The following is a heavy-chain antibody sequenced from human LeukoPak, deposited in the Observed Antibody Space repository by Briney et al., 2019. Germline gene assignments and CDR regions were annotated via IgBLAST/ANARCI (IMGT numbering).Heavy chain of an antibody. Sequence: GGSLRLSCAASRFTFSSYGMHWVRQAPGKGLEWVSAINWNGGSTGYADSVKGRFTISRDNAKNSLYLQMNSLRAEDTALYYCARNFGGGDSSGPYYWGQGTLVTVSS. V-gene: IGHV3-20*04. D-gene: IGHD3-22*01. CDR3: ARNFGGGDSSGPYY. J-gene: IGHJ4*02. CDR1: RFTFSSYG. CDR2: INWNGGST.